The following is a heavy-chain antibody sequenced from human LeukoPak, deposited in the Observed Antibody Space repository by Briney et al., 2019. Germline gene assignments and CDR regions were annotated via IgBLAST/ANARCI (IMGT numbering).Heavy chain of an antibody. CDR1: GYTFTSYD. Sequence: ASVKVSCMASGYTFTSYDINWVRQATGQGLEWMGWMNSNSGNTGYAQKFQGRVTMTRDTSIGTAYMELSSLRSEDTAVYYCARGRHSSGWYVDYWGQGTLVTVSS. CDR3: ARGRHSSGWYVDY. CDR2: MNSNSGNT. V-gene: IGHV1-8*01. D-gene: IGHD6-19*01. J-gene: IGHJ4*02.